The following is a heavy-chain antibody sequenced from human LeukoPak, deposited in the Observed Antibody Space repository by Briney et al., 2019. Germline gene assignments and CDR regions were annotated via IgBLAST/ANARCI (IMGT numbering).Heavy chain of an antibody. CDR3: AKLYGSGSYSPFDY. Sequence: GGALRLSCAASGFTFSTYAMSWVRQAPGKGLEWVSAFSGSGGSTYYADSVKGRFTISRDNSKNTLYLQMNSLRAEDTAVYYCAKLYGSGSYSPFDYWGQGTLVTVSS. CDR1: GFTFSTYA. V-gene: IGHV3-23*01. D-gene: IGHD3-10*01. J-gene: IGHJ4*02. CDR2: FSGSGGST.